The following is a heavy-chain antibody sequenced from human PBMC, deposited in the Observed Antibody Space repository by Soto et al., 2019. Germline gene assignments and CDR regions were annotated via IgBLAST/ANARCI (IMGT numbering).Heavy chain of an antibody. V-gene: IGHV1-58*01. CDR3: AALGVNFDH. CDR1: GFTFTSSA. D-gene: IGHD2-8*01. Sequence: SEKVSCKASGFTFTSSAVQWVRQARGQRLEWIGWIGVGSGNRHYAQKFQERVTITRDMSTNTAYMELSSLRSEDTAVYYCAALGVNFDHWGQGTQVTVSS. CDR2: IGVGSGNR. J-gene: IGHJ4*02.